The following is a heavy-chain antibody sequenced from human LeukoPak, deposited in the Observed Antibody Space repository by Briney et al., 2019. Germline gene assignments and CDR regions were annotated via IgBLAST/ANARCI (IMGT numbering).Heavy chain of an antibody. CDR1: GFTFSSYG. CDR2: IYYSGST. D-gene: IGHD3-22*01. J-gene: IGHJ4*02. CDR3: ARDRYYYDSSGYYYLDY. V-gene: IGHV4-59*01. Sequence: GTLRLSCAASGFTFSSYGMSWIRQPPGKGLEGIGYIYYSGSTNYNPSLKSRVTISVDTSKNQFSLKLSSVTAADTAVYYCARDRYYYDSSGYYYLDYWGQGTLVTVSS.